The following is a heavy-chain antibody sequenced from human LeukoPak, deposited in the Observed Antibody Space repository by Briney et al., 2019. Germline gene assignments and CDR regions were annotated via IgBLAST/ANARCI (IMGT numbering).Heavy chain of an antibody. D-gene: IGHD3-9*01. Sequence: PSQTLSLTCTVSGGSISSGSYYWSWIRQPAGKGLEWIGRIYTSGSTNYNPSLKSRVTISLDTSNNQSSLKLSSVTAADTAVYYCARVSYDILTGYYSTFFDYWGQGTLVTVSS. CDR1: GGSISSGSYY. V-gene: IGHV4-61*02. CDR3: ARVSYDILTGYYSTFFDY. CDR2: IYTSGST. J-gene: IGHJ4*02.